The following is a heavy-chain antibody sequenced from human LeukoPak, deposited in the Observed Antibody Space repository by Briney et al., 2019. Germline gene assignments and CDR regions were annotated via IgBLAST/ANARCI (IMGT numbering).Heavy chain of an antibody. J-gene: IGHJ3*02. CDR1: GFTFYDYA. D-gene: IGHD6-13*01. Sequence: GRSLRLSCAASGFTFYDYAMHWVRHAPGKGLEWVSGISWNSGSIGYADSVKGRFTISRDNAKNSLYLQMNSLRAEDTALYYCAKDGGAAVWAFDIWGQGTMVTVSS. V-gene: IGHV3-9*01. CDR2: ISWNSGSI. CDR3: AKDGGAAVWAFDI.